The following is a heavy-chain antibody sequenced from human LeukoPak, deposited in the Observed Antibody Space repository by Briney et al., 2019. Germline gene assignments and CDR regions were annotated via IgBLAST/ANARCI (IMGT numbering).Heavy chain of an antibody. J-gene: IGHJ4*02. CDR3: ARAWQWLPLDS. V-gene: IGHV4-4*07. D-gene: IGHD6-19*01. Sequence: SETLSLTCTVSGGSISSYCWSWIRQPAGKGLEWIGRIHTSGSTNYNPSLKSRVTMSVDTSKNQFSLKVTSVTAADTAVYYCARAWQWLPLDSWGQGTLVTVSS. CDR1: GGSISSYC. CDR2: IHTSGST.